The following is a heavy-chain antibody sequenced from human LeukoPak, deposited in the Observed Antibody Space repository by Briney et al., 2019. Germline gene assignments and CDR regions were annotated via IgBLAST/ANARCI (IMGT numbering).Heavy chain of an antibody. CDR1: GFTFSSYS. CDR3: ARDSGSIVVVPAALRAFDI. D-gene: IGHD2-2*01. V-gene: IGHV3-21*01. Sequence: PGGSLRLSCAASGFTFSSYSMNWVRQAPGKGLEWVSSISSSSSYIYYADSVKGRFTISRDNAKNSLYLQMNSLRAEGTAVYYCARDSGSIVVVPAALRAFDIWGQGTMVTVSS. J-gene: IGHJ3*02. CDR2: ISSSSSYI.